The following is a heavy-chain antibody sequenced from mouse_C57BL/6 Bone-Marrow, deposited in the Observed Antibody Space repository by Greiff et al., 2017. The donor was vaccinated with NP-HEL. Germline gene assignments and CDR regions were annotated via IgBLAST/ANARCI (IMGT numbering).Heavy chain of an antibody. CDR2: IYPGSGST. Sequence: QVQLQQPGAELVKPGASVKMSCKASGYTFTSYWITWVKQRPGQGLEWIGDIYPGSGSTNYNEKFKSKATLTVDTSSSTAYMQLSSLTSEDSAVYYCARMTTVVEDYAMDYWGQGTSVTVSS. V-gene: IGHV1-55*01. CDR3: ARMTTVVEDYAMDY. CDR1: GYTFTSYW. D-gene: IGHD1-1*01. J-gene: IGHJ4*01.